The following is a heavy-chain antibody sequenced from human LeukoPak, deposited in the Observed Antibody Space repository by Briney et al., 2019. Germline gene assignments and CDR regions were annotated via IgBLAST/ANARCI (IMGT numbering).Heavy chain of an antibody. J-gene: IGHJ5*02. CDR2: IYYSGST. V-gene: IGHV4-59*01. CDR3: ARVGGYCSSISCYRGGLNWFDP. CDR1: GGSISSYY. D-gene: IGHD2-2*02. Sequence: SETLSLTCTVSGGSISSYYWSWIRQPPGKGLEWIGYIYYSGSTNYNPSLKSRVTISVDTSKNQFSLRLSSVTAADTAVYYCARVGGYCSSISCYRGGLNWFDPWGQGTLVTVSS.